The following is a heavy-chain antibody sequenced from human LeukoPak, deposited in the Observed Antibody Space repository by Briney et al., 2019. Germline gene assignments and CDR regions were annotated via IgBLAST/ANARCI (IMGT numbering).Heavy chain of an antibody. CDR2: ISHDGNNK. CDR1: GFTFSSYG. Sequence: PGGSLRLSCVASGFTFSSYGMHWVRQPPGQGLEWLAVISHDGNNKYYADSVRGRFTLSRDNSKNTLYLQVNSLRTEDTAVYYCAKSGLSSGWYPFDNWGQGALVTVSS. CDR3: AKSGLSSGWYPFDN. D-gene: IGHD6-19*01. J-gene: IGHJ4*02. V-gene: IGHV3-30*18.